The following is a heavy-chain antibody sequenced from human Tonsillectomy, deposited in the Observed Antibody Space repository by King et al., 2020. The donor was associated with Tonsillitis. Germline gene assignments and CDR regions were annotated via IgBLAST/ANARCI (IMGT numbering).Heavy chain of an antibody. CDR2: IYIDGTT. CDR3: ARDLRSNYFYYYGMYV. J-gene: IGHJ6*02. CDR1: GFTVSSNY. V-gene: IGHV3-66*01. D-gene: IGHD3-10*01. Sequence: VQLVESGGGLVPPGGSLRLSCAASGFTVSSNYMSWVRQAPGKGLDWVSVIYIDGTTFYAESVKGRLTISRANSKNTLFLQMSTPRAEDTAVYYCARDLRSNYFYYYGMYVWGQGTTVTVSS.